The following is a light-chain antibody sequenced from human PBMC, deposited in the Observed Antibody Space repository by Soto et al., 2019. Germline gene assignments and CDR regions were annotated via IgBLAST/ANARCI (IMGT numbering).Light chain of an antibody. V-gene: IGKV3-20*01. Sequence: EIVLTQSPGTLSLSPGERATLSCRASQSVSSSYLAWYQQKPGQTPRLLIYGASSRAIGIPDRFSGSGSGTDFTLTISRLEPEDFAVYSCQQYGTSPYTFGQGTKLEIK. CDR2: GAS. CDR3: QQYGTSPYT. J-gene: IGKJ2*01. CDR1: QSVSSSY.